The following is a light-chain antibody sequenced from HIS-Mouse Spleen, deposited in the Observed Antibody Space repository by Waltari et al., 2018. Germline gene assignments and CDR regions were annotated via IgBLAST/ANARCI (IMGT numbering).Light chain of an antibody. CDR2: DVS. CDR1: SSDVGGYNY. Sequence: QSALTQPRSVSGSPGQSVTISCTGTSSDVGGYNYVSWYQQHPGQAPKLLSYDVSHRPQGVPYRFPGSKSGNPASLTISGLQAEDEADYYCCSYAGSYTWVFGGGTKLTVL. CDR3: CSYAGSYTWV. V-gene: IGLV2-11*01. J-gene: IGLJ3*02.